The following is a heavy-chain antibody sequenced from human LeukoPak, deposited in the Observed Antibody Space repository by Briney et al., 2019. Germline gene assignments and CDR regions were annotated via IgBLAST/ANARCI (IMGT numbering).Heavy chain of an antibody. D-gene: IGHD3-10*01. Sequence: PGGSLRLSCETSGLIVSSNYMHWVRQAPGKGLEWVSVMYSGGRTFYTDSVKGRFTTSRDNSNNTLYLQMSNVTGEDTAVSYCARDDYYGSRSGPDWGQGTLVTVSS. CDR3: ARDDYYGSRSGPD. CDR1: GLIVSSNY. CDR2: MYSGGRT. V-gene: IGHV3-66*01. J-gene: IGHJ4*02.